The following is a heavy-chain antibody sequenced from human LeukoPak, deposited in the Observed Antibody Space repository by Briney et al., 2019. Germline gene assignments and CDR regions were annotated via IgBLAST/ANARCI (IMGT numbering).Heavy chain of an antibody. CDR2: IRSKAYGGTT. J-gene: IGHJ4*02. Sequence: PGGSLRLSCTGSGFTFCDYGMSWVRQAPGEGLGWVGFIRSKAYGGTTEYAASVKGRFTISRDDSKSTTYLQMNSLKTEDTAVYYCTSPRYCSGGSCYFDYWGQGTLVTVSS. V-gene: IGHV3-49*04. D-gene: IGHD2-15*01. CDR3: TSPRYCSGGSCYFDY. CDR1: GFTFCDYG.